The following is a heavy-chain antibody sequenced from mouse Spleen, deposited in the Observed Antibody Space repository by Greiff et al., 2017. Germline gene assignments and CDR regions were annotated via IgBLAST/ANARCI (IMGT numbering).Heavy chain of an antibody. CDR2: ISYDGSN. D-gene: IGHD2-10*02. CDR3: ARDKYGNWFAY. Sequence: EVKLVESGPGLVKPSQSLSLTCSVTGYSITSGYYWNWIRQFPGNKLEWMGYISYDGSNNYNPSLKNRISITRDTSKNQFFLKLNSVTTEDTATYYCARDKYGNWFAYWGQGTLVTVSA. J-gene: IGHJ3*01. CDR1: GYSITSGYY. V-gene: IGHV3-6*02.